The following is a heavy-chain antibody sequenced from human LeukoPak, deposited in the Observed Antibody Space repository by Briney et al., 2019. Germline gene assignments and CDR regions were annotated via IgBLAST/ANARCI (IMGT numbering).Heavy chain of an antibody. Sequence: SETLSLTCTVSGGSIRTYYWNWIRQPPGKGLEWIGYIYYSGSTNYNPSLKSRVTISADTSKNQFSLKLSSVTAADTAVYYCARSPQLSSSSWFDPWGQGTVVTVSS. CDR3: ARSPQLSSSSWFDP. J-gene: IGHJ5*02. D-gene: IGHD6-6*01. CDR2: IYYSGST. CDR1: GGSIRTYY. V-gene: IGHV4-59*01.